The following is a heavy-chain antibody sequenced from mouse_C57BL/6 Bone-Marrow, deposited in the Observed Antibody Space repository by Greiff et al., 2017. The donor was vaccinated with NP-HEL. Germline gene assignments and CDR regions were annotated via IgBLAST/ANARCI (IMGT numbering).Heavy chain of an antibody. J-gene: IGHJ2*01. CDR2: IYPGDGDT. D-gene: IGHD1-1*01. V-gene: IGHV1-82*01. CDR1: GYAFSSSW. Sequence: QVQLQQSGPELVKPGASVKISCKASGYAFSSSWMNWVKQRPGKGLEWIGRIYPGDGDTNYNGKFKGKATLTADKSSSTAYMQLSSLTSEDAAVYFCARRGYGSFGYWGQGTTLTVSS. CDR3: ARRGYGSFGY.